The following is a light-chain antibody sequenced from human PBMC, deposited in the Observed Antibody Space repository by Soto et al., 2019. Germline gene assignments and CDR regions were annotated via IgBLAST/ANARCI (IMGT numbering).Light chain of an antibody. Sequence: DIVMTQSPVTLSVSPGDRATLSGRASQSVSSNLAWYQQKPGQAPSLLIYGAFTMATGIPARFSGTGSGTEFTLTISSLQSEDFALYYCQQYNDCPLTFGQGTKVDI. J-gene: IGKJ1*01. CDR1: QSVSSN. V-gene: IGKV3-15*01. CDR2: GAF. CDR3: QQYNDCPLT.